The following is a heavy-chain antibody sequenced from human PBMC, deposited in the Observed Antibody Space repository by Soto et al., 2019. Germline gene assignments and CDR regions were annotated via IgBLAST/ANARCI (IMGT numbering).Heavy chain of an antibody. V-gene: IGHV3-21*01. Sequence: ESGGGLVKPGGSLRLSCAASGFTFSSYSMNWVRQAPGKGLEWVSSISSSSSYIYYADSVKGRFTISRDNAKNSLYLQMNSLRAEDTAVYYCARNPGGLTGSAYYYYYMDVWGKGTTVTVSS. CDR1: GFTFSSYS. CDR3: ARNPGGLTGSAYYYYYMDV. CDR2: ISSSSSYI. J-gene: IGHJ6*03. D-gene: IGHD3-9*01.